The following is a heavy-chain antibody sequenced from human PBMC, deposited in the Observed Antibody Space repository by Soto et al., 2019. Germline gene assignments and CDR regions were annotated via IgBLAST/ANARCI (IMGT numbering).Heavy chain of an antibody. CDR3: ANCASLRYCDS. J-gene: IGHJ4*02. V-gene: IGHV4-4*02. CDR2: IYRGGNS. Sequence: QVQLQESGPGLVKPSGTLSLTCSVSGGSISSGNWWTWVRQPPGKGLEWIGEIYRGGNSNYNPSLKSRVTISIDKSKNQFSLNLSSVTAADTAVYYCANCASLRYCDSWGQGALVTVSS. D-gene: IGHD3-9*01. CDR1: GGSISSGNW.